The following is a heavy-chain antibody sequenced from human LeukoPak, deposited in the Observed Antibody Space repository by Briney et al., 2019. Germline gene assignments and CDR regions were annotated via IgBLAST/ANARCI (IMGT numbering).Heavy chain of an antibody. V-gene: IGHV3-48*01. CDR1: GFTFSSYS. D-gene: IGHD3-10*01. CDR2: ISSSSSTI. Sequence: GGSLRLSCAASGFTFSSYSMNWVRQAPGKGLEWVSYISSSSSTIYYAGSVRGRFTISRDNAKNSLYLQMNSLRAEDTAVYYCAIPPLSGTGSSRPLAGVDAWGQGTMVTVSS. CDR3: AIPPLSGTGSSRPLAGVDA. J-gene: IGHJ6*02.